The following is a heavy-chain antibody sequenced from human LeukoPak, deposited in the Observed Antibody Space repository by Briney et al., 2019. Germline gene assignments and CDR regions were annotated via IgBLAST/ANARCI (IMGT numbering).Heavy chain of an antibody. CDR2: IYYSGNT. CDR1: GGSISSYY. CDR3: ARDRDSSGLRDFDL. Sequence: SETLSLTCTVSGGSISSYYWSWIRQPPGKGLEWIGYIYYSGNTNYNPSLKSRVSISIDTSKNQFSLQLSSVTAADTAVYYCARDRDSSGLRDFDLWGRGTLVTVSA. V-gene: IGHV4-59*01. J-gene: IGHJ2*01. D-gene: IGHD3-22*01.